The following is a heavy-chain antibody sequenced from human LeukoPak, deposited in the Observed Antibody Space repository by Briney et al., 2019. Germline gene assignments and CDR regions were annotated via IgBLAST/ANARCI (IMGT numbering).Heavy chain of an antibody. CDR3: AEHSQGRSYGDYLYYFDY. V-gene: IGHV4-59*08. Sequence: SETLSLTCTVSGGSISSYYWSWIRQPPGKGLEWVGYIYYSGSTNYNPSLKNRVTISVDTTKNQFSLKQSYVPAADTAVYYCAEHSQGRSYGDYLYYFDYSSQGTLVTVPS. CDR2: IYYSGST. CDR1: GGSISSYY. J-gene: IGHJ4*02. D-gene: IGHD4-17*01.